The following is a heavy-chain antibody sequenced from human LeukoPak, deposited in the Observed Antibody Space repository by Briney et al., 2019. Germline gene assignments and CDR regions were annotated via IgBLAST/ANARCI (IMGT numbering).Heavy chain of an antibody. CDR3: AKDANPMFRGVEQDY. V-gene: IGHV3-23*01. J-gene: IGHJ4*02. CDR1: GFTFSIYA. CDR2: LSGSGGST. Sequence: GGSLRLSCAASGFTFSIYAMSWVRQAPGKGLEWVSALSGSGGSTYYADPVKGRFTISRDNSKNRLYLQMNSLRDEDTAVYYCAKDANPMFRGVEQDYWGQGTLVTVSS. D-gene: IGHD3-10*01.